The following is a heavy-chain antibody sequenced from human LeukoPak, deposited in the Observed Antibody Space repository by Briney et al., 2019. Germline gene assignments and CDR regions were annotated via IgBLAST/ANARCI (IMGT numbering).Heavy chain of an antibody. D-gene: IGHD4-23*01. Sequence: ASVKVSCRASGFTFSRSAVQWVRQARGQGLEWIGWIVVAAGNTNYAQGLQDRITITRDMSTSTAYMELSSLRSEDTAVYYCVAEIYGGNSDCCTFDFWGPGTPVTVSS. CDR1: GFTFSRSA. CDR3: VAEIYGGNSDCCTFDF. V-gene: IGHV1-58*01. J-gene: IGHJ3*01. CDR2: IVVAAGNT.